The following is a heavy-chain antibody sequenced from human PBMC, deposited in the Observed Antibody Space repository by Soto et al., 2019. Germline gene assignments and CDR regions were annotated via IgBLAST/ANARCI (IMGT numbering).Heavy chain of an antibody. D-gene: IGHD2-2*01. CDR3: AKMMGYCSSTSCYLPNFDY. CDR2: ISGSGGST. V-gene: IGHV3-23*01. CDR1: GLTFRSYA. Sequence: GGPLRLSCAASGLTFRSYAMSWVRQATGKRLEWVSAISGSGGSTYYADSVKGRFTISRDNSKNTLYLQMNSLRAEDTAVYYCAKMMGYCSSTSCYLPNFDYWGQGTLVTVSS. J-gene: IGHJ4*02.